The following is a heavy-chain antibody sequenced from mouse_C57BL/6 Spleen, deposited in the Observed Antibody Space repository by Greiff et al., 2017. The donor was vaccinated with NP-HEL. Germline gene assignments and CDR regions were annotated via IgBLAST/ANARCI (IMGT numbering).Heavy chain of an antibody. CDR2: IYPGDGDT. V-gene: IGHV1-82*01. D-gene: IGHD1-1*01. J-gene: IGHJ4*01. Sequence: VQLQQSGPELVKPGASVKISCKASGYAFSSSWMNWVKQRPGKGLEWLGRIYPGDGDTNYNGKFKGKATLTADKSSSTAYMQLSSLTSEDSAVYFCARRATVVATSPMDYWGQGTSVTVSS. CDR1: GYAFSSSW. CDR3: ARRATVVATSPMDY.